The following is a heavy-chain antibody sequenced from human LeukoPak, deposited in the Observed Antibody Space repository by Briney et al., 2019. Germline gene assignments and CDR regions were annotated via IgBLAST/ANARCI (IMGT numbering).Heavy chain of an antibody. Sequence: ASVKVSCKASGYTFTGYYMHWVRQAPGQGLEWMGRINPNSGGTNYAQKFQGRVTMTRDTSISTAYMGLSRLRSDDTAVYYCARDLVHGDDFDYWGQGTLVTVSS. CDR3: ARDLVHGDDFDY. D-gene: IGHD4-17*01. CDR1: GYTFTGYY. V-gene: IGHV1-2*06. J-gene: IGHJ4*02. CDR2: INPNSGGT.